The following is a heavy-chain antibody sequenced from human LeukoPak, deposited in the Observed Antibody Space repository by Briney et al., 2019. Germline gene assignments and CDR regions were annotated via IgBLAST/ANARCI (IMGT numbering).Heavy chain of an antibody. CDR3: VRDMDV. CDR2: INQDGSEK. CDR1: GFNFSSYW. V-gene: IGHV3-7*03. J-gene: IGHJ6*02. Sequence: GGSLRLSCAASGFNFSSYWMSWVRQAPGKGLEWVANINQDGSEKNYVDSVKGRFTISRDNAENSLYLQMNSLRVEDTAVYYCVRDMDVWGQGTTVTVSS.